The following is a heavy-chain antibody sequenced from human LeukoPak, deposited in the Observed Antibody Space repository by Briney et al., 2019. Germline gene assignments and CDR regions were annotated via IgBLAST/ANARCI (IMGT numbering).Heavy chain of an antibody. Sequence: SETLSLTCTVSGGSISSSSYYWGWIRQPPGKGLEWIGSIYYSGSTYYNPSLKSRVTISVGTSKNQFSLNRISVTAADTAYYMDVWGKRTTVTGSS. CDR3: V. V-gene: IGHV4-39*07. CDR1: GGSISSSSYY. J-gene: IGHJ6*03. CDR2: IYYSGST.